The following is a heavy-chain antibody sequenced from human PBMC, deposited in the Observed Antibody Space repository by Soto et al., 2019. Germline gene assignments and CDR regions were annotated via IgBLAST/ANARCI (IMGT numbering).Heavy chain of an antibody. CDR3: ARDSITMIVVASMDV. V-gene: IGHV3-74*01. CDR2: INNEERTK. D-gene: IGHD3-22*01. CDR1: GVSFSNTR. J-gene: IGHJ6*02. Sequence: PGGGMKLSCAASGVSFSNTRIHWVRQAPGKGLVWVSRINNEERTKGYADSVKGRFTISRDNSKNTLYLQMNSLRAEDTAVYYCARDSITMIVVASMDVWGQGTTVTVSS.